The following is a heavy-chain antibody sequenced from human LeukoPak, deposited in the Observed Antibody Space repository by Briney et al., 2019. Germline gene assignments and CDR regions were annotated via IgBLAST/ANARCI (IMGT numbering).Heavy chain of an antibody. CDR1: GFTFGDYA. CDR3: TRVGVAAAGRGYYYYGMDV. V-gene: IGHV3-49*04. CDR2: IRSKAYGGTT. J-gene: IGHJ6*02. Sequence: GRSLRLSCTASGFTFGDYAMSWVRQAPGKGLEWVGFIRSKAYGGTTEYAASVKGRFTISRDDSKSIAYLQMNSQKTEDTAVYYCTRVGVAAAGRGYYYYGMDVWGQGTTVTVSS. D-gene: IGHD6-13*01.